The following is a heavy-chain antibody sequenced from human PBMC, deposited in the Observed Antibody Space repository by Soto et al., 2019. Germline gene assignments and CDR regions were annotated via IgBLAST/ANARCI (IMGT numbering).Heavy chain of an antibody. CDR2: IMPLYAKP. CDR3: ASLNNWSSGDGRIDV. V-gene: IGHV1-69*01. Sequence: QVQLVQSGADVKKPGSSVKVSCKASGGTFNTYTISWVRQVPGQGLEWMGGIMPLYAKPTYEQPFLGRLTIAADEHTSTVYMELSSLRSEDTALYYCASLNNWSSGDGRIDVWGRGTAVSVSS. D-gene: IGHD1-26*01. CDR1: GGTFNTYT. J-gene: IGHJ6*02.